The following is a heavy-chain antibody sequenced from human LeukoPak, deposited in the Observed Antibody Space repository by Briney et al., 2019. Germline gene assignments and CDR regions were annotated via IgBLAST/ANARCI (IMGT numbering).Heavy chain of an antibody. D-gene: IGHD3-3*01. V-gene: IGHV4-34*01. CDR3: ARQRGFLSSYIDF. CDR2: INYSGFS. CDR1: GGSFNDYY. J-gene: IGHJ4*02. Sequence: SETLSLTCAFYGGSFNDYYWTWVRQPPGKGLEWIGEINYSGFSNYNPSLESRVTMAVDTSMNQFSLKLSSVTAADTAQYYCARQRGFLSSYIDFWGRGTPVTVSP.